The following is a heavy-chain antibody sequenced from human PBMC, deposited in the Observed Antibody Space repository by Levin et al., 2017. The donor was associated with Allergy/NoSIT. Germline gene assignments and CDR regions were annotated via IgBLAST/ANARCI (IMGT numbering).Heavy chain of an antibody. D-gene: IGHD3-16*02. CDR3: ARGGPPNYDYNWGSYRDGYFDY. CDR1: GFTFGDYA. CDR2: IRNKAHGGTT. Sequence: GGSLRLSCTGSGFTFGDYAMSWVRQAPGKGLEWVGFIRNKAHGGTTEYAASVKGRLTISRDDSKSIAYLQMNSLKTEEPAVYFCARGGPPNYDYNWGSYRDGYFDYWGQGTLVTVSS. V-gene: IGHV3-49*04. J-gene: IGHJ4*02.